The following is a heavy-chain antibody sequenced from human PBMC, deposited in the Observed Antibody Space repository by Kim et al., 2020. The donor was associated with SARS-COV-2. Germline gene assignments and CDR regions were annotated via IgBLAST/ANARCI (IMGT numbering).Heavy chain of an antibody. V-gene: IGHV4-61*01. Sequence: SETLSLTCTVSGGSVSSGSYYWSWIRQPPGKGLEWIGYIYYSGSTNYNPSRKSRVTISVDTSKNQFSLKLSSVTAAATAVYYCARLWLRYKGYFDYWGQGTLVTVSS. CDR2: IYYSGST. CDR1: GGSVSSGSYY. CDR3: ARLWLRYKGYFDY. J-gene: IGHJ4*02. D-gene: IGHD5-12*01.